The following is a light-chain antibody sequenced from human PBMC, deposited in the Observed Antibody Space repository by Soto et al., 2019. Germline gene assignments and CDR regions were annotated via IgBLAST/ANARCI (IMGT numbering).Light chain of an antibody. CDR1: QSVSSSY. CDR2: GAS. J-gene: IGKJ1*01. V-gene: IGKV3-20*01. Sequence: EIVLTQSPGTLSLSPGERATLSCRASQSVSSSYLAWYQQKPGQAPRLLIYGASSRATGIPDRVSGSGSGTDFTLTINRLEPEDFAVYYCQQYASSPWTFGQGTKVDIK. CDR3: QQYASSPWT.